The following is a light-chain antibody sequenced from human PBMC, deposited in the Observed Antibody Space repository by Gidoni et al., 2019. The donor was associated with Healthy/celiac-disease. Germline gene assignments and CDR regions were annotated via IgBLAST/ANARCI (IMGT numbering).Light chain of an antibody. Sequence: QSALTQPAYVSGSPGQSITISCTGTSSDVGGYNYVSWYQQHPGKAPKLMIYDVSNRPSGVSNRFSGSKSGNTASLTISGLQAEDEADYYCSSYTSSSTPLVVFGGGTKLTVL. J-gene: IGLJ3*02. CDR3: SSYTSSSTPLVV. CDR1: SSDVGGYNY. CDR2: DVS. V-gene: IGLV2-14*01.